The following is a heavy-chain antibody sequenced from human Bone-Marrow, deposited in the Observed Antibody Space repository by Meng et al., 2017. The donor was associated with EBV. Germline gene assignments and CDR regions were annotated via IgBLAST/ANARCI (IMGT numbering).Heavy chain of an antibody. CDR3: ASESGRGFTPYY. V-gene: IGHV1-69*01. Sequence: QEQLVESGAEVQKPGSSVTVSCKTSGSTFRSDAVSWVRQAPGQGREWMGGLIPISDAPHYAQKFQDRVRMTADESTSTHYMDLSGLRSEDTAVYYCASESGRGFTPYYWGQGTLVTVSS. CDR2: LIPISDAP. J-gene: IGHJ4*02. CDR1: GSTFRSDA. D-gene: IGHD3-10*01.